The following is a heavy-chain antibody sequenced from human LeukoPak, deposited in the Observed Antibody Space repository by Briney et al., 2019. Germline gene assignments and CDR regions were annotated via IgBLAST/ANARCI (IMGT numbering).Heavy chain of an antibody. Sequence: GASVKVSCKVSGYTLTELSMNWVRQAPGKGLEWMGGFDPEDGETIYAQKFQGRVTMTEDTSTDTAYMELSSLRSEDTAVYYCATDPFTTGTTTPPHPGHGYWGQGTLVTVSS. CDR3: ATDPFTTGTTTPPHPGHGY. V-gene: IGHV1-24*01. CDR1: GYTLTELS. J-gene: IGHJ4*02. D-gene: IGHD1-1*01. CDR2: FDPEDGET.